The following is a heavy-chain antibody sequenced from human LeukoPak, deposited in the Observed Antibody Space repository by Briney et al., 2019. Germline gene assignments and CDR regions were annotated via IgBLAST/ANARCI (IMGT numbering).Heavy chain of an antibody. CDR2: INHSGST. Sequence: ASETLSLTCAVYGGSFSGYYWSWIRQPPGKGLKWIGEINHSGSTNYNPSLKSRVTISVDTSKNQFSLKLSSVTAADTAVYYCARHGSGSYYRLRHFDYWGQGTLVTASS. J-gene: IGHJ4*02. D-gene: IGHD3-10*01. CDR3: ARHGSGSYYRLRHFDY. V-gene: IGHV4-34*01. CDR1: GGSFSGYY.